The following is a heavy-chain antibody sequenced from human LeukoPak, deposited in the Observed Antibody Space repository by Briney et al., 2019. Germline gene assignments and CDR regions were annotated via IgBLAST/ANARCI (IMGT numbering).Heavy chain of an antibody. Sequence: SETLSLTCAVSGGSISSSNWWSWVRQPPGKGLEWIGEIYHSGSTNYNPSLKSRVTISVDKFKNQFSLKLSSVTAADTAVYYCARSSLGIAVAGTSFDYWGQGTLVTVSS. D-gene: IGHD6-19*01. CDR1: GGSISSSNW. J-gene: IGHJ4*02. CDR3: ARSSLGIAVAGTSFDY. V-gene: IGHV4-4*02. CDR2: IYHSGST.